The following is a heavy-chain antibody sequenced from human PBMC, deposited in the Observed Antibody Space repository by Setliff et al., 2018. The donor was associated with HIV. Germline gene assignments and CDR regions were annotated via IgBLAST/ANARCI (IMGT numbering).Heavy chain of an antibody. Sequence: PGGSLRLSCATSGFTFDSYSIIWVRQAPGKGLEWVSYISGLGGGTIYYADSVRGRFTISIDDAEKSVYLQMNSLRAEDTAVYYCARAGVVEGYYYYYYMDVCGKGTTVTVSS. CDR3: ARAGVVEGYYYYYYMDV. J-gene: IGHJ6*03. CDR2: ISGLGGGTI. V-gene: IGHV3-48*01. D-gene: IGHD2-15*01. CDR1: GFTFDSYS.